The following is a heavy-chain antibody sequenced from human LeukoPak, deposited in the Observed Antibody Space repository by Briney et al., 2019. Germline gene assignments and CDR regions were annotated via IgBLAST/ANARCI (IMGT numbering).Heavy chain of an antibody. Sequence: GGSLRLSCAASGFTFSSYAMSWVRQAPGKGLEWVSAISGSGGSTYYADSVKGRSTISRDNSKNTLYLQMSSLRAEDTAVYYCAKVRQRSTVTTKGAQHYWGQGTLVTVSS. CDR1: GFTFSSYA. CDR3: AKVRQRSTVTTKGAQHY. CDR2: ISGSGGST. V-gene: IGHV3-23*01. J-gene: IGHJ4*02. D-gene: IGHD4-17*01.